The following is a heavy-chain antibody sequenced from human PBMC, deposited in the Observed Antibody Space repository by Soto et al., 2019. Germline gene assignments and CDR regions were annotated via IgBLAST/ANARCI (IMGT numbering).Heavy chain of an antibody. D-gene: IGHD2-8*01. CDR3: ARDLIKYADY. V-gene: IGHV3-30-3*01. Sequence: QVQLVESGGGGVQPGGSLRLSCAASGFTFSTSAMHWVRQAPGKGLEWVALISYHGSNKYYADSVQGRFTISRDNSENTVYLQMNSLRPEDTAAYYCARDLIKYADYWGQGTLVTVSS. CDR1: GFTFSTSA. CDR2: ISYHGSNK. J-gene: IGHJ4*02.